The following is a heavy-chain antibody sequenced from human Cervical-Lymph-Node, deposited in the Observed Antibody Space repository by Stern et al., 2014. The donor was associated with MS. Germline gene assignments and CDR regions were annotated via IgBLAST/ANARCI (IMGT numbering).Heavy chain of an antibody. D-gene: IGHD3-22*01. CDR2: IVPMFGIS. Sequence: VKLVQSGAELKKPGSSVKGSCKASGGTFSSFAFSWVRQAPGQGLEWMGMIVPMFGISTYAQRFQGRVTITADESASVVYMELSSLRSEDTAIYFCARDLAVNTGYYFDDWGQGTLVSVSS. V-gene: IGHV1-69*18. CDR3: ARDLAVNTGYYFDD. CDR1: GGTFSSFA. J-gene: IGHJ4*02.